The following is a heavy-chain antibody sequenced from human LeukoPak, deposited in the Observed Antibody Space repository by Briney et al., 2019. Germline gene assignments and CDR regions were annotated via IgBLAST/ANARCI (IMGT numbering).Heavy chain of an antibody. CDR2: ISPNSGNT. D-gene: IGHD2-15*01. CDR1: GYTFTNYD. V-gene: IGHV1-8*03. J-gene: IGHJ4*02. Sequence: ASMKVSCKASGYTFTNYDITWVRQATGQGLEWMGWISPNSGNTGYTQKIQGRVSITRDTSITTAYMELSSLRSEDTAVYYCARGRGYCSGGACYPDYWGQGTLVTVSS. CDR3: ARGRGYCSGGACYPDY.